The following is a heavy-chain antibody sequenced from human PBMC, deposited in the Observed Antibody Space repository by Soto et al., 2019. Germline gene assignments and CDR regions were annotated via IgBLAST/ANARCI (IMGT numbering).Heavy chain of an antibody. CDR1: GFTFSGYS. D-gene: IGHD3-3*02. CDR3: ARDPHSLDY. CDR2: IRIGGSIT. Sequence: EVQLVESGGGLVQPGGSLRLSCGASGFTFSGYSMNWVRQAPGKGLEWVSYIRIGGSITYYADSVRGRFTISRDDAENSLYLQMSSRGAEDTAVYYCARDPHSLDYWGRGTLVTVSS. V-gene: IGHV3-48*01. J-gene: IGHJ4*02.